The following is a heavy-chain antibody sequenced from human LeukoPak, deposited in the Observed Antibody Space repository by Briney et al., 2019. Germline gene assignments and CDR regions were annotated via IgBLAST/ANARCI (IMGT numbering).Heavy chain of an antibody. CDR3: ARPLYSSSPSSPLDAFDI. Sequence: PSETLSLTCTVSGGSISSSSYYWGWLRQPPGKGLEWIGSIYYSGSTYYNPSLKSRVTISVDTSKNQFSLKLSSVTAADTAVYYCARPLYSSSPSSPLDAFDIWGQGTMVTVSS. CDR2: IYYSGST. D-gene: IGHD6-6*01. V-gene: IGHV4-39*01. J-gene: IGHJ3*02. CDR1: GGSISSSSYY.